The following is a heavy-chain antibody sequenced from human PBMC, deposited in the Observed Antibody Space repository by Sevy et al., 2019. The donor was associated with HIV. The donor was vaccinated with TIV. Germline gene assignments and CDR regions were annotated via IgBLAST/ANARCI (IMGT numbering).Heavy chain of an antibody. J-gene: IGHJ4*02. CDR2: IYYSGST. CDR3: ARGLFDY. Sequence: SETLSLTCTVSGDSVSGGNYYWSWIRQPPGKGLEWIGYIYYSGSTNYNPSLKSRVTISKDTSKNQFSLRLTSVTAADTAVYYCARGLFDYWGQGTLVTVSS. V-gene: IGHV4-61*01. CDR1: GDSVSGGNYY.